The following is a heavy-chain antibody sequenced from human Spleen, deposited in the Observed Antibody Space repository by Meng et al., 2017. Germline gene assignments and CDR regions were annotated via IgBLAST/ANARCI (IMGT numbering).Heavy chain of an antibody. CDR3: ARVSDYGDYAGAFDI. J-gene: IGHJ3*02. CDR2: IIPIFGTA. CDR1: GGTFSSYA. V-gene: IGHV1-69*06. D-gene: IGHD4-17*01. Sequence: SVKVSCQASGGTFSSYAISWVRQAPGQGLEWMGGIIPIFGTANYAQKFQGRVTITADKSTSTAYMELSSLRAEDTAVYYCARVSDYGDYAGAFDIWGQGTMVTVSS.